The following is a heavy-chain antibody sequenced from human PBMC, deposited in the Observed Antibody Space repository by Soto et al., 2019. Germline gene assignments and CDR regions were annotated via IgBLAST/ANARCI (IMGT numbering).Heavy chain of an antibody. CDR3: VRTIVGATKGGWFDP. CDR2: FSGRDATT. D-gene: IGHD1-26*01. J-gene: IGHJ5*02. CDR1: GFPFSSYT. V-gene: IGHV3-23*01. Sequence: GGSLRLSCAASGFPFSSYTMSWVRQAPGKGLEWVSSFSGRDATTYYADSVKGRFTISRDDSKNTLYLQMNSLRAEDTALYFCVRTIVGATKGGWFDPWGQGALVTVSS.